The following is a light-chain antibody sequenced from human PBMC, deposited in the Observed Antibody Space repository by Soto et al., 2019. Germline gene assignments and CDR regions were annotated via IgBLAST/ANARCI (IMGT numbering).Light chain of an antibody. V-gene: IGLV2-14*01. J-gene: IGLJ2*01. CDR3: SSAVV. CDR1: SSDVGGYKF. CDR2: GVS. Sequence: QSALTQPASVSGSPGQSITISCTGTSSDVGGYKFVSWYQQHPGKAPKLMIYGVSNRPSGVSDRFSGSKSGNTASLTISGLQAEDEADYTSSSAVVFGGGTKLTVL.